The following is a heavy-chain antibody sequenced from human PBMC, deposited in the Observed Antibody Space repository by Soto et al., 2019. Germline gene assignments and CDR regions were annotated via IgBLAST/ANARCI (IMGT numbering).Heavy chain of an antibody. D-gene: IGHD2-21*02. CDR1: GFTFSSYT. J-gene: IGHJ4*02. Sequence: GVSLRLSCAASGFTFSSYTLNWVRRAPGKGLEWVAASSDRRTGNTHYSDSVRGRFTLSRDYSRNILFLQMDSLRADDTALYSCTTWLTAHLDYWGRGTQVTVSS. V-gene: IGHV3-23*01. CDR2: SSDRRTGNT. CDR3: TTWLTAHLDY.